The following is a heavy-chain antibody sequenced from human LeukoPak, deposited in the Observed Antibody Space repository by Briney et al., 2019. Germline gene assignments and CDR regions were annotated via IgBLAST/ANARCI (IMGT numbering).Heavy chain of an antibody. CDR2: IYYSGST. Sequence: SETLSLTCTVSGGSISSSSYYWGWIRQPPGKGLEWIGSIYYSGSTYYNPSLKSRVTISVDTSKNQFSLKLSSVTAADTAVYYCARDKLSGDSDYWGQGTLVTVSS. D-gene: IGHD2-15*01. CDR1: GGSISSSSYY. CDR3: ARDKLSGDSDY. J-gene: IGHJ4*02. V-gene: IGHV4-39*07.